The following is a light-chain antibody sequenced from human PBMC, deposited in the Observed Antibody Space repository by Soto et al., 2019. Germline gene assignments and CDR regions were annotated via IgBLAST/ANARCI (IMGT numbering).Light chain of an antibody. CDR1: QSISSW. V-gene: IGKV1-5*03. J-gene: IGKJ1*01. CDR2: KAS. CDR3: QQYNSFPWT. Sequence: DIQMTQSPSTLSASVGDRVTITCRASQSISSWLAWYQQKPGKAPKLLIYKASSLESGVPSGFSGSGSGTDFTLTINRLQPDDFATYYCQQYNSFPWTFGQGTKVDIK.